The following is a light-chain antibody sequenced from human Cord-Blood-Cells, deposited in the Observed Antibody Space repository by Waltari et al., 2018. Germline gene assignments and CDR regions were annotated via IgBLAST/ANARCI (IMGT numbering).Light chain of an antibody. CDR1: SSNIGAGYD. J-gene: IGLJ2*01. Sequence: QSVLTQPPSVSGAPGQRVTISCPGSSSNIGAGYDVPWYQQLPGTAPKLLIYGNSKRPSGVPDRFSGSKSGTSASLAITGLQAEDEADYYCQSYDSSLSVVFGGGTKLTVL. CDR3: QSYDSSLSVV. CDR2: GNS. V-gene: IGLV1-40*01.